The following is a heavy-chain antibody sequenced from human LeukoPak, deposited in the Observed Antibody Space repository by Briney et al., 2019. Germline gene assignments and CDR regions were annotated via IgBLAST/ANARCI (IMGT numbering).Heavy chain of an antibody. CDR2: IKGSDK. D-gene: IGHD1-7*01. V-gene: IGHV3-7*01. Sequence: PGGSLRLSCVGSGFTFSNYWMNWVRQAPGKGLEWVANIKGSDKGHVDSVKGRFSVSRDDARNSLYLQMDSLRVEDTAVYYCARDVDWNYDLWGQGTVVRVSS. J-gene: IGHJ4*02. CDR3: ARDVDWNYDL. CDR1: GFTFSNYW.